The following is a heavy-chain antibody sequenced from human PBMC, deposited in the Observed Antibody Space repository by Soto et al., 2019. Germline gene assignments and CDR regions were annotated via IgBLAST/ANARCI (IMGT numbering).Heavy chain of an antibody. CDR3: ALAMLRGIIVFDY. CDR1: GYTFSNYP. J-gene: IGHJ4*02. CDR2: INAGNGDT. D-gene: IGHD3-10*01. Sequence: QVQLVQSGAEVKKPGASVKVSCKTSGYTFSNYPVHWVRQAPGQRLEWMGWINAGNGDTKYSQEFQGGVTITRDTSASTAYMEVSSLRSGDTAVYYCALAMLRGIIVFDYWGQGTLVTVSS. V-gene: IGHV1-3*01.